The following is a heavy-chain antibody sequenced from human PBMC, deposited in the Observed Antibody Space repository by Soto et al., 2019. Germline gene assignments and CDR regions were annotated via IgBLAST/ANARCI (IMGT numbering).Heavy chain of an antibody. D-gene: IGHD6-19*01. Sequence: QVQLQESGPGLVKPSGTLSLTCAVSGGSISSNNWWSWVRQPPGKGLEWIGEIYHSGSTNYNPALNSRVTISLDKSKNQFSLTLSSVTAADTAVYYCAIKGYSSGLFDPWGQGTLVTVSS. CDR1: GGSISSNNW. CDR3: AIKGYSSGLFDP. V-gene: IGHV4-4*02. CDR2: IYHSGST. J-gene: IGHJ5*02.